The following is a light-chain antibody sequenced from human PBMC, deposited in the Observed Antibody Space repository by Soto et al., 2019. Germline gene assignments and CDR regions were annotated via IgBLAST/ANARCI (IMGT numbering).Light chain of an antibody. V-gene: IGKV1-5*01. J-gene: IGKJ1*01. CDR2: DAS. CDR3: QQYSSYSRT. CDR1: QSISTW. Sequence: IQMTQSPSILSASVGDRVAITCRTSQSISTWLAWYQQKPEKAPKLLIHDASTLESGVPSRFSGSGSGTEFTLTISSLQPDDFATYYCQQYSSYSRTFGQGTKVDIK.